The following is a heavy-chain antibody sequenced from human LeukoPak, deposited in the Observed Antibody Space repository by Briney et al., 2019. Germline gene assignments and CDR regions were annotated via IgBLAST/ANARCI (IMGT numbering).Heavy chain of an antibody. D-gene: IGHD3-10*01. J-gene: IGHJ4*02. V-gene: IGHV4-39*01. Sequence: SETLSLTCAVSGVSISGSGHYWGWIRQPPGKGLEWIGNIYHSGSTYYNASLQSRVTISIDTSKNQFSLNLISVTAADTAVYYCAGGVTIVRGTSKHFDYWGQGTLVTVSS. CDR1: GVSISGSGHY. CDR2: IYHSGST. CDR3: AGGVTIVRGTSKHFDY.